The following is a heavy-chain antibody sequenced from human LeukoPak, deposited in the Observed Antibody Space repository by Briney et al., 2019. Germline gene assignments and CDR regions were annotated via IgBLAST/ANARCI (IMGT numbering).Heavy chain of an antibody. D-gene: IGHD2-15*01. J-gene: IGHJ6*03. CDR1: GFTFSSYS. V-gene: IGHV3-21*01. CDR3: ARGSLRDIPYYYYMDV. CDR2: ISSSSSYI. Sequence: AGGSLRLSCAASGFTFSSYSMNWVRQAPGKGLEWVSSISSSSSYIYYADSVKGRFTISRDNAKNSLYLQMNSLRAEDTAVYYCARGSLRDIPYYYYMDVWGKGTTVTVSS.